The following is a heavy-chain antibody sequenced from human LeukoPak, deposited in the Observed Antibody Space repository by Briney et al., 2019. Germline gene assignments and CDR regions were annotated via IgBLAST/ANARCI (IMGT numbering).Heavy chain of an antibody. CDR2: IYYSGST. J-gene: IGHJ4*02. CDR1: GGSISSGGYY. D-gene: IGHD6-13*01. CDR3: ARASWYYFDY. Sequence: SETLSLTCTVSGGSISSGGYYWSWIRQHPGKGLEWIGYIYYSGSTYYNPSLKSRVTISVDTSKNLFSLKLSSVTAADTAVYYCARASWYYFDYWGQGTLVTVSS. V-gene: IGHV4-31*03.